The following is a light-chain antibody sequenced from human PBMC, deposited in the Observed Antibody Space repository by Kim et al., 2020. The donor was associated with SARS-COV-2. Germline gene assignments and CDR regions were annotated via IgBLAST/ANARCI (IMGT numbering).Light chain of an antibody. V-gene: IGLV2-8*01. Sequence: QSALTQPPSASGSHGQSVTISCTGTSSDIGGYEFVSWYQQHPGKAPKLMIYEVTKRPSGVPDRFSGSKSGNTASLTVSGLQTEDEADYYCCSYAGRNIGVFGGGTQLTVL. CDR2: EVT. CDR3: CSYAGRNIGV. J-gene: IGLJ3*02. CDR1: SSDIGGYEF.